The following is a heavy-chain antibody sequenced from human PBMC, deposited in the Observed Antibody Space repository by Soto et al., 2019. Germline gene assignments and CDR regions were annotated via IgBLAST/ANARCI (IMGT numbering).Heavy chain of an antibody. CDR2: IYYSGST. Sequence: SETLSLTCTVSGGSISSSSYYLGWIRPPPGKGLEWIGSIYYSGSTYYNPSLKSRVTISVDTSKNQFSLKLSSVTAADTAVYYCARVRVGVLEWLFDYWGQGTLVTVSS. CDR1: GGSISSSSYY. D-gene: IGHD3-3*01. V-gene: IGHV4-39*01. CDR3: ARVRVGVLEWLFDY. J-gene: IGHJ4*02.